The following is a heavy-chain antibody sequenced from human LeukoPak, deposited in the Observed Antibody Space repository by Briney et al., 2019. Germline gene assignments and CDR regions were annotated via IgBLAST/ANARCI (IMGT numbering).Heavy chain of an antibody. CDR1: GGSFSSYY. J-gene: IGHJ4*02. Sequence: SETLSLTCAVYGGSFSSYYWSWIRQPPGKGLEWIGYIYYTGSSNSNRSLKSRVTISVDTSNNQFSLKLSSVTAADTAVYYCARGTSTIAALTNYDYWGQGTLVTVSS. V-gene: IGHV4-59*01. CDR2: IYYTGSS. D-gene: IGHD6-6*01. CDR3: ARGTSTIAALTNYDY.